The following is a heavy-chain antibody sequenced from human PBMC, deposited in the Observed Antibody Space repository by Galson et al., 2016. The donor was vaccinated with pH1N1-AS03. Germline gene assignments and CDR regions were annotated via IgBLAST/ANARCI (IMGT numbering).Heavy chain of an antibody. CDR1: GFPFTNNG. J-gene: IGHJ6*02. V-gene: IGHV3-30*02. Sequence: SLRLSCAASGFPFTNNGMHWVRQAPGKGLEWVAFVRYDGNIAYNVDSVKGRFTIFKDNSKNTLYLQMTSLTPEDTALDFCAKEGGIPGTYYYSLDVWGQGTMVTVSS. D-gene: IGHD1-26*01. CDR2: VRYDGNIA. CDR3: AKEGGIPGTYYYSLDV.